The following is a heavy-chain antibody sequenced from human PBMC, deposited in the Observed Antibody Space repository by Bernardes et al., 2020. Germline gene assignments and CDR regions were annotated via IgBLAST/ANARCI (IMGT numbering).Heavy chain of an antibody. D-gene: IGHD3-10*01. CDR1: GFTFSSYA. CDR3: AKEDGVLLWFREFNGMDV. Sequence: VGSLSLSCAASGFTFSSYAMSWVRQAPGKGLEWVSAISGSGGSTYYADSVKGRFTISRDNSKNTLYLQMNSLRAEDTAVYYCAKEDGVLLWFREFNGMDVWGKGTTVTVSS. J-gene: IGHJ6*04. V-gene: IGHV3-23*01. CDR2: ISGSGGST.